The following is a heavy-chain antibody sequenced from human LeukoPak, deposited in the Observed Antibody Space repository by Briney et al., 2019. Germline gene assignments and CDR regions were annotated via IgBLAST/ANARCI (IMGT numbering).Heavy chain of an antibody. D-gene: IGHD3-22*01. CDR3: ASTSIYYDSSGYRS. CDR1: GGSFSGYY. J-gene: IGHJ5*02. CDR2: INHSGST. V-gene: IGHV4-34*01. Sequence: SETLSLTCAVYGGSFSGYYWSWIRQPSGKGLEWIGEINHSGSTNYNPSLKSRVTISVDTSKNQFSLKLSSVTAADTAVYYCASTSIYYDSSGYRSWGQGTLVTVSS.